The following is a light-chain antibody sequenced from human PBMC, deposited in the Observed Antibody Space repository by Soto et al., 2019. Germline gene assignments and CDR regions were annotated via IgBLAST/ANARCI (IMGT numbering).Light chain of an antibody. CDR2: DAS. J-gene: IGKJ2*01. Sequence: EIVLTQSPATLSLSPGERATLSCGASQSVSSSYLAWYQQKPGLAPRLLIYDASSRATGIPDRFSGSGSGTDFTLTISRLEPXXXXXXXXXXXXXSPYTFGQGTKLEIK. CDR3: XXXXXSPYT. V-gene: IGKV3D-20*01. CDR1: QSVSSSY.